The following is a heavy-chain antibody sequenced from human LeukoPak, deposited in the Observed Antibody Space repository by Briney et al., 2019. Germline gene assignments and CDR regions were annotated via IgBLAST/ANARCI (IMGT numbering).Heavy chain of an antibody. D-gene: IGHD6-19*01. CDR2: IRSSGTNT. CDR1: GFTFSSYA. Sequence: GGSLRLSCAASGFTFSSYAMTWVRQAPGKGLEWVSDIRSSGTNTYYGDSVKGRFTISRDNSKNTVFLQMDSLRVEDTAIYHCAREGRAVAGNNYFDPWGQGTLVTVSS. CDR3: AREGRAVAGNNYFDP. V-gene: IGHV3-23*01. J-gene: IGHJ5*02.